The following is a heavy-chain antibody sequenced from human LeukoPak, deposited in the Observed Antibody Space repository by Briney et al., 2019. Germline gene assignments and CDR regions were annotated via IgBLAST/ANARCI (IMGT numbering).Heavy chain of an antibody. CDR2: ISYDGSNK. D-gene: IGHD6-19*01. Sequence: PGRSLRLSCAASGFTFSSYGMHWVRQAPGKGLEWVAVISYDGSNKYYADSVKGRFTISRDNAKNSLYLQMNSLRAEDTAVYYCARELAVAGGGGYWGQGTLVTVSS. J-gene: IGHJ4*02. V-gene: IGHV3-30*03. CDR1: GFTFSSYG. CDR3: ARELAVAGGGGY.